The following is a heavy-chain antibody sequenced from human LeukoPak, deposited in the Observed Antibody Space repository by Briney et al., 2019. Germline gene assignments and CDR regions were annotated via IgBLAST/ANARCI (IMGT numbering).Heavy chain of an antibody. CDR3: AREKTYYDILATGEFDP. CDR2: IYYSGST. Sequence: SQTLSLSCTVSGVSISSGDYYWGWLRPPTGQGLVWAGCIYYSGSTYYNPSLKSRVTISVDTSKNQFSLKLSSVTAADTAVYYCAREKTYYDILATGEFDPWGQGTLVTVSS. J-gene: IGHJ5*02. V-gene: IGHV4-30-4*08. CDR1: GVSISSGDYY. D-gene: IGHD3-9*01.